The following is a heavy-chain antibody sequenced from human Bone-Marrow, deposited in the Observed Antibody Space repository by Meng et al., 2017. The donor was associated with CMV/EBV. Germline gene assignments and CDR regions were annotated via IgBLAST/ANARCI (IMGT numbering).Heavy chain of an antibody. J-gene: IGHJ6*02. CDR1: GFTFSSYS. Sequence: GESLKISCAASGFTFSSYSMNWVRQAPGKGLEWVSSISSSSSYIYYADSVKGRFTISRDNAKNSLYLQMNSLRAEDTAVYYCAREVVVVAATAYYYYGMDGWGQGTTVTFAS. D-gene: IGHD2-15*01. V-gene: IGHV3-21*01. CDR2: ISSSSSYI. CDR3: AREVVVVAATAYYYYGMDG.